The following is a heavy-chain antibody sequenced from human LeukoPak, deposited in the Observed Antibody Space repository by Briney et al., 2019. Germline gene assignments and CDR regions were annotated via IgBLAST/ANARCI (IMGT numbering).Heavy chain of an antibody. V-gene: IGHV4-59*01. CDR2: IYYSGST. CDR1: GDSISSYY. Sequence: SETLSLTCTVSGDSISSYYWTWIRQPPGKGLEWIGYIYYSGSTNYNPSLKSRVTISVGTSKNQFSLKLTSVTAADTAVYYCARDRTGWLAPDYWGQGILVTVSS. CDR3: ARDRTGWLAPDY. J-gene: IGHJ4*02. D-gene: IGHD6-19*01.